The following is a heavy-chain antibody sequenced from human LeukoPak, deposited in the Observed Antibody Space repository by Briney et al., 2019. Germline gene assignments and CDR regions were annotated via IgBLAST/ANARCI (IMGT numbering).Heavy chain of an antibody. D-gene: IGHD6-19*01. J-gene: IGHJ4*02. CDR1: GGSISIVGYY. Sequence: SETLSLTCTVSGGSISIVGYYWSWIRRHPGKGLGWIVYIYYSGSTYYNPSLKSRVTISVDTSKNQFTLKLSSVTAADTAVYYCARVGGRIAVAGTLAYWGQGTLVTVSS. V-gene: IGHV4-31*03. CDR3: ARVGGRIAVAGTLAY. CDR2: IYYSGST.